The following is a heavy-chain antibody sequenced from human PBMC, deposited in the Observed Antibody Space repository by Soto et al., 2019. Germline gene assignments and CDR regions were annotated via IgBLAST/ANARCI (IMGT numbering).Heavy chain of an antibody. Sequence: GGSLRLSCAASGFTFSSFGMHWVRQAPGKGLEWVAVIWYDGSKKYYADSVKGRFTISRDNSKNTLYLQMNSLRAEDTAVYYCATENYYDSSGYYSNFDYWGQGT. V-gene: IGHV3-33*01. D-gene: IGHD3-22*01. J-gene: IGHJ4*02. CDR1: GFTFSSFG. CDR2: IWYDGSKK. CDR3: ATENYYDSSGYYSNFDY.